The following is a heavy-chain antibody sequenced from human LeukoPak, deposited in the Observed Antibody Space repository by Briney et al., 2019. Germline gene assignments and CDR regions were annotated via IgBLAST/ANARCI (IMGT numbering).Heavy chain of an antibody. D-gene: IGHD1-20*01. V-gene: IGHV4-39*06. CDR2: MYYTRST. CDR3: ARGTLNWYAVN. CDR1: GDSISTSRYS. Sequence: PSETLSLTCTVSGDSISTSRYSWGWIRQPPGKGLEWIGSMYYTRSTHYNPSLESRVTISVDTSNNQFPLKLTSVTAADTAVYFCARGTLNWYAVNWGQGSLVTVSS. J-gene: IGHJ4*02.